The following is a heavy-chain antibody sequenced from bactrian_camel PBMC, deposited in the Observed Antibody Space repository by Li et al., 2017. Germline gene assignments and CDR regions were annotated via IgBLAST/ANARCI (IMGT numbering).Heavy chain of an antibody. Sequence: HVQLVESGGASVQAGGSLRLSCIASESAIRGGCMAWFRQTPGKQREGVASRYIDEITIAYARSVKGRFTLSQDVAKNTLYLQMNGLKPEDSAMYYCAAASLDRDYEVCTPEVAFGYYGQGTQVTVS. CDR1: ESAIRGGC. CDR2: RYIDEITI. V-gene: IGHV3S6*01. D-gene: IGHD4*01. CDR3: AAASLDRDYEVCTPEVAFGY. J-gene: IGHJ6*01.